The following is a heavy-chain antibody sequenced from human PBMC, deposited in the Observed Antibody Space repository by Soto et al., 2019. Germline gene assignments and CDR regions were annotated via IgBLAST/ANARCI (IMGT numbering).Heavy chain of an antibody. CDR2: IYYSGST. V-gene: IGHV4-59*11. CDR3: ARANWYSEY. Sequence: QVQLQESGPGLVKPSETLSLTCTVSGGSIINHYWSWIRQPPGKGLEWIGYIYYSGSTHYNPSLKSRVTISVDTSKNQFSLNLTSLTAADTAIYYCARANWYSEYWGQGTLVTVSS. J-gene: IGHJ4*02. D-gene: IGHD7-27*01. CDR1: GGSIINHY.